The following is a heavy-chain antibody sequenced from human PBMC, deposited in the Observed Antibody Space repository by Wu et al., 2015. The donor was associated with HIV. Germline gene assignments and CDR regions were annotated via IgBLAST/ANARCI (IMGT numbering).Heavy chain of an antibody. CDR2: IYATGGS. Sequence: QVQLQESGPRLVKPSETLSLTCTVSGVSLRSNYWNWFRQPAGKGLEFIGRIYATGGSTYNPSLKGRVTMSADTSKNQLYLKLSYVTAADTAVYYCARDGGGGNWSPNGTPYYFGLDVWGQGTTVTGLL. CDR3: ARDGGGGNWSPNGTPYYFGLDV. J-gene: IGHJ6*02. CDR1: GVSLRSNY. V-gene: IGHV4-4*07. D-gene: IGHD2-8*01.